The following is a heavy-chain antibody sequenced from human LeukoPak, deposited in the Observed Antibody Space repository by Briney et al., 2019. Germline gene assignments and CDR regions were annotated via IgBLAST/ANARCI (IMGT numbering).Heavy chain of an antibody. D-gene: IGHD2-15*01. J-gene: IGHJ6*02. Sequence: SQTLSLTCAISGDSVPSNSAAWNWIRQSPSRGLDGLGRTYYRSKWYNDYAVSVKSRLTINPDTSKNQFSLQLNSVTPEDTAVYYCAREVSGGSCYPDWYYGMDVWGQGTTVTVSS. CDR1: GDSVPSNSAA. CDR3: AREVSGGSCYPDWYYGMDV. CDR2: TYYRSKWYN. V-gene: IGHV6-1*01.